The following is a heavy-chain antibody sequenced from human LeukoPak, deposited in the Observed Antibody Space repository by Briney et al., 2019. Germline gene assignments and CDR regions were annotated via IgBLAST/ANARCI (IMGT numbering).Heavy chain of an antibody. CDR3: AKDVPLRYFYWSPGFDY. J-gene: IGHJ4*02. Sequence: GGSLRLSCAASGFTFSSYAMSWVRQAPGKGLEWVSAISGSGGSTYYADSVKGRFTISRDNSKNTLYLQMNSLRAEDTAVYYCAKDVPLRYFYWSPGFDYWGQGTLVTAPS. CDR2: ISGSGGST. CDR1: GFTFSSYA. V-gene: IGHV3-23*01. D-gene: IGHD3-9*01.